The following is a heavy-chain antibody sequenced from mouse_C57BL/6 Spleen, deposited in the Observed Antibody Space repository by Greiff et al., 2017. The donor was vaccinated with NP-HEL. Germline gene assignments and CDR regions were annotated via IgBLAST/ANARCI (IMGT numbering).Heavy chain of an antibody. CDR2: IDPSDSYT. CDR1: GYTFTSYW. D-gene: IGHD4-1*01. J-gene: IGHJ3*01. V-gene: IGHV1-69*01. CDR3: ARDWDGFAY. Sequence: QVQLKQPGAELVMPGASVKLSCKASGYTFTSYWMHWVKQRPGQGLEWIGEIDPSDSYTNYNQKFKGKSTLTVDKSSSTAYMQLSSLTSEDSAVYYCARDWDGFAYWGQGTLVTVSA.